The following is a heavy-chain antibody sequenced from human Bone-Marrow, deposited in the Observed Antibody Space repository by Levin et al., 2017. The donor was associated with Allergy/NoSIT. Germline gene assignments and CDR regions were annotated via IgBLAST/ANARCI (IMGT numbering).Heavy chain of an antibody. CDR3: ARGSGSYYNPLLHF. Sequence: SETLSLTCKVSGASISSSTDYWSWIRQPAGTGLEWIGRIYGGGSTDYDPSLQSRVTISRDTSKNQFSLTLKSVTAADTAVYYCARGSGSYYNPLLHFWGQGIPVTVSS. J-gene: IGHJ4*02. V-gene: IGHV4-61*02. D-gene: IGHD3-10*01. CDR2: IYGGGST. CDR1: GASISSSTDY.